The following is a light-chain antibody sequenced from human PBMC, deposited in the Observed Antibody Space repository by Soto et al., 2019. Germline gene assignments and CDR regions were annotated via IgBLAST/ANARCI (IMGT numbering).Light chain of an antibody. V-gene: IGKV3-15*01. CDR2: GAS. CDR3: QQYNNWPPWT. CDR1: QSVSSN. Sequence: EIVFTQSPATLSLSPGERSTLSCRASQSVSSNLAWYQQKPGQAPRLLIYGASTRATGIPARFSGSGSGKEFTLTISSLQSEDFAVYYCQQYNNWPPWTFGQGTKVDI. J-gene: IGKJ1*01.